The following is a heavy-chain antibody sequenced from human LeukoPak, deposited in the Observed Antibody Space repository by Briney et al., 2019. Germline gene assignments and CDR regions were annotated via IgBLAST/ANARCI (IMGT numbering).Heavy chain of an antibody. CDR2: ISSSSSYI. CDR1: GFTFSSYS. D-gene: IGHD2-2*01. V-gene: IGHV3-21*01. Sequence: GGSLRLSCAASGFTFSSYSMNWVRQAPGKGLEWVSSISSSSSYIYYADSVKGRFTISRDNSKNTLYLQMNSLRAEDTAVYYCARVPSHCSSTSCQFPWGQFDYWGQGTLVTVSS. J-gene: IGHJ4*02. CDR3: ARVPSHCSSTSCQFPWGQFDY.